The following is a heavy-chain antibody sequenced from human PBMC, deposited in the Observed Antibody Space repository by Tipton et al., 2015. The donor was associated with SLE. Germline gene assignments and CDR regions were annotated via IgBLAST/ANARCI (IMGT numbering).Heavy chain of an antibody. J-gene: IGHJ6*03. CDR1: GGSFSSYY. CDR2: IYYSGST. D-gene: IGHD2-2*01. Sequence: LRLSCAVYGGSFSSYYWSWIRQPPGKGLEWIGYIYYSGSTNYNPSLKSRVTISVDTSKNQFSLKLSSVTAADTAVYYCARVPAVYYYYMDVWGKGTTVTVSS. V-gene: IGHV4-59*01. CDR3: ARVPAVYYYYMDV.